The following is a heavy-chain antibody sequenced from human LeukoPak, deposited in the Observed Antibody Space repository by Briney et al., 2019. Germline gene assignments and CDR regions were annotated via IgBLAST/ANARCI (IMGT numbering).Heavy chain of an antibody. D-gene: IGHD2-8*01. CDR3: STDPRLLIY. Sequence: GGSLRLSCVVSGFSFSDSYMTWIRQTPGKGLELLAYISGSGSDIYYADSVKGRFTISRDNAKNSLYLQMNSLRPEDTALYYCSTDPRLLIYWGHGTLVTVSS. V-gene: IGHV3-11*01. J-gene: IGHJ4*01. CDR1: GFSFSDSY. CDR2: ISGSGSDI.